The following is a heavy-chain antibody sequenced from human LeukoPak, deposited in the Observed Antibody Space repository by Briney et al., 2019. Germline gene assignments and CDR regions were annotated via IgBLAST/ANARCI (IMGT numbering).Heavy chain of an antibody. CDR1: GFTFSNYY. CDR3: AAIRYCNSTSCYLP. J-gene: IGHJ5*02. Sequence: PGGSLRLSCAASGFTFSNYYMNWVRQAPGKGLEWVSSISSSSSYIYYADSVKGRFTISRDNAKNSLYLQMNSLRAEDTAVYYCAAIRYCNSTSCYLPWGQGTLVTVSS. CDR2: ISSSSSYI. D-gene: IGHD2-2*01. V-gene: IGHV3-21*01.